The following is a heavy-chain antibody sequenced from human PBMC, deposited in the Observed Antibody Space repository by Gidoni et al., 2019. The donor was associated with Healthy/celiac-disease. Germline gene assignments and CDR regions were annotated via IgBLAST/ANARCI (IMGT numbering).Heavy chain of an antibody. CDR2: ISSSSSYI. CDR1: GFTFSSYS. V-gene: IGHV3-21*01. CDR3: ARDHSCGYSGYGTGY. Sequence: ELQLVESGGGLGKPGGSLRLSCAASGFTFSSYSRNWVRQAPGKGLELVSSISSSSSYISYADSVKGRFTISRDNAKNSLYLQMNSRRTEDTAVYYCARDHSCGYSGYGTGYWGQGTLVTVSS. J-gene: IGHJ4*02. D-gene: IGHD5-12*01.